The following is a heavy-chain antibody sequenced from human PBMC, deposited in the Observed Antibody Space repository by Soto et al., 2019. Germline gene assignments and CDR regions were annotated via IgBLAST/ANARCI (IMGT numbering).Heavy chain of an antibody. CDR1: GYTFTSYG. CDR3: ASDLRRYDYGVWFDP. Sequence: ASVKVSCKAFGYTFTSYGMRWVRQAPGQGLEWMGWISAYNGNTNYAQKLQGRVTMTTDTSTSTAYMELRSLRSDDTAVYYCASDLRRYDYGVWFDPWGQGTLVTVSS. D-gene: IGHD5-12*01. CDR2: ISAYNGNT. J-gene: IGHJ5*02. V-gene: IGHV1-18*01.